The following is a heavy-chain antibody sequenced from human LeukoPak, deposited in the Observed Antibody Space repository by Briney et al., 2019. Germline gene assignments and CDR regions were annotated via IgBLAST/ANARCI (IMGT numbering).Heavy chain of an antibody. Sequence: SETPSLTCAVHGGSFSGFYWSWIRQPPGKGLEWIGDINHSGTTNYNPSLKSRVTISVDTSKNQVSLDLASVTAADTAVYYCARASSFDKTTRWNPAYFGPWGPGSLVTVAS. J-gene: IGHJ5*02. CDR3: ARASSFDKTTRWNPAYFGP. V-gene: IGHV4-34*01. D-gene: IGHD1-1*01. CDR1: GGSFSGFY. CDR2: INHSGTT.